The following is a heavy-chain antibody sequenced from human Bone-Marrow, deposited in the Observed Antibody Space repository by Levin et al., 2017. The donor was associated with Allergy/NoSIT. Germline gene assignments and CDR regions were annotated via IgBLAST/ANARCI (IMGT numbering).Heavy chain of an antibody. D-gene: IGHD3-10*01. CDR1: GFTFSSYG. CDR2: IWYDGSNK. V-gene: IGHV3-33*01. Sequence: GESLKISCAASGFTFSSYGMHWVRQAPGKGLEWVAVIWYDGSNKYYADSVKGRFTISRDNSKNTLYLQMNSLRAEDTAVYYCARDVLMADYYYYGMDVWGQGTTVTVSS. CDR3: ARDVLMADYYYYGMDV. J-gene: IGHJ6*02.